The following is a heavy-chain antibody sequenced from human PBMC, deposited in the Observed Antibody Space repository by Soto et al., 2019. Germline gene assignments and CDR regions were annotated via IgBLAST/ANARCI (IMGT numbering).Heavy chain of an antibody. CDR1: GYSFSTYW. CDR2: IYPDDSDT. V-gene: IGHV5-51*01. D-gene: IGHD3-10*01. CDR3: ARRDGSGSYVIYSAFDI. J-gene: IGHJ3*02. Sequence: GESLKISCKGSGYSFSTYWIGWVRQMPGKGLEWMGIIYPDDSDTTYSPSFQGQVTISADKSISTAYLQWSSLKASDTAMYYCARRDGSGSYVIYSAFDIWGQGTMVTVSS.